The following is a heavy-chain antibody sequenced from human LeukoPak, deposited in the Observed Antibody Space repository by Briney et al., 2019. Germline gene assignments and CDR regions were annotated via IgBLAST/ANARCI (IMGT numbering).Heavy chain of an antibody. D-gene: IGHD4-17*01. J-gene: IGHJ1*01. CDR3: TTDRAYGDVPPH. CDR1: GFTFSTYW. CDR2: INWDGSNT. Sequence: GGSLRLSCGASGFTFSTYWMHWVRHAPGEGLVWVSRINWDGSNTNYGDSGEGRFTIPRDNAKHTLYLEMDRLQSGDPGVLYCTTDRAYGDVPPHCGEGTLAT. V-gene: IGHV3-74*01.